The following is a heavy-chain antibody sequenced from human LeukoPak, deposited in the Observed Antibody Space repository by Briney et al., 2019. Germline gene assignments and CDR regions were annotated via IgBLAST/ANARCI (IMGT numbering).Heavy chain of an antibody. CDR3: ASLGTLVP. J-gene: IGHJ5*02. V-gene: IGHV3-74*03. Sequence: GGSLRLSCAASGFTFSAYLMHWVRHAPGKGLVWVSRINTDGSITTYADSVKGRFTISRDNAKNTLYLQMNSLRDEDTAVYYCASLGTLVPWGQGTLVTVSS. CDR2: INTDGSIT. D-gene: IGHD3-9*01. CDR1: GFTFSAYL.